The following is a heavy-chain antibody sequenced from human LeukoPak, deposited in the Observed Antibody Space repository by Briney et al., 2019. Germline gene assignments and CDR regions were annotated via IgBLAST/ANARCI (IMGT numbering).Heavy chain of an antibody. Sequence: GGSLRLSCAASGFTFSNYAMNWVRQAPGKGLEWVSSISASSTDIYYADSVKGRFTISRDNAKNSLYLQMNSLRAEDTAVYYCARESVGASRNYYYYYYMDVWGKGTTVTISS. D-gene: IGHD1-26*01. CDR2: ISASSTDI. CDR3: ARESVGASRNYYYYYYMDV. V-gene: IGHV3-21*04. J-gene: IGHJ6*03. CDR1: GFTFSNYA.